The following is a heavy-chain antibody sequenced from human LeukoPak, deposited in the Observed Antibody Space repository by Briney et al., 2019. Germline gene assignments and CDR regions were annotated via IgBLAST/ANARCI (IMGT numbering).Heavy chain of an antibody. J-gene: IGHJ4*02. Sequence: SETLSLTCTVSGYSISSGYYWGWIRQPPGKGLEWIGSIYYSGGTYYNPSLKSRVTISVDTSKNQFSLKLSSVPAADTAVYYCARVGTDYGGNSYFDYWGQGTLVTVSS. CDR3: ARVGTDYGGNSYFDY. D-gene: IGHD4-23*01. V-gene: IGHV4-38-2*02. CDR1: GYSISSGYY. CDR2: IYYSGGT.